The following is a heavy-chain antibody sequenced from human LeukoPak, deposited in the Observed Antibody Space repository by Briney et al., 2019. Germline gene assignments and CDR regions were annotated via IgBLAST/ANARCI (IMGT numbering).Heavy chain of an antibody. CDR1: GFTFSSYA. CDR2: ISSNGGST. J-gene: IGHJ4*02. V-gene: IGHV3-64D*06. CDR3: VKELYYYGSGGFDY. D-gene: IGHD3-10*01. Sequence: GGSLRLSCSASGFTFSSYAMHWVRQAPGKGLEYVSAISSNGGSTYYADSVKGRFTISRDNSKNTLYLQMSRLRAEDTAVYYCVKELYYYGSGGFDYWGQGTLVTVSS.